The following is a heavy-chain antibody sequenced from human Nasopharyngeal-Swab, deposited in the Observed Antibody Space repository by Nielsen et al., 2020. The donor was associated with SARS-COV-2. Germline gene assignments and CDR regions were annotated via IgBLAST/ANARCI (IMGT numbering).Heavy chain of an antibody. Sequence: SETLYLTCTVSGVSISSYYWSWIRQAPGKGLEWIGYIYHTGTTNYNPSLRNRVTISIDTYRKQSSLTLNSVTAADTAVYYCARSRMFLGRAYYYYYMDVWGKGTTVTVSS. J-gene: IGHJ6*03. V-gene: IGHV4-59*01. CDR1: GVSISSYY. CDR2: IYHTGTT. CDR3: ARSRMFLGRAYYYYYMDV. D-gene: IGHD3-10*01.